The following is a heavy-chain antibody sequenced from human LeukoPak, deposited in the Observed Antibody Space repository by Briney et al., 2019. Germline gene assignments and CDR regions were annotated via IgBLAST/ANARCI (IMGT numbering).Heavy chain of an antibody. J-gene: IGHJ5*02. CDR1: GYTFTNYF. V-gene: IGHV1-46*01. CDR2: INPSGGST. Sequence: ASVKVSCMASGYTFTNYFVHWVRQAPGQGLEWMGIINPSGGSTRYTQKFQGRVTMTRDTSTSAVYMELSSLRSEDTAVYYCARDGDAYCSGDCYIDPWGQGTLVTVSS. D-gene: IGHD2-21*02. CDR3: ARDGDAYCSGDCYIDP.